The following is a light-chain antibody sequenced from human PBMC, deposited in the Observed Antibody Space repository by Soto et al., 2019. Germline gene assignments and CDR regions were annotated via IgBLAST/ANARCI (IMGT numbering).Light chain of an antibody. CDR3: SSYTSTNSL. CDR1: SSDVGAYNY. J-gene: IGLJ2*01. CDR2: DVS. V-gene: IGLV2-14*03. Sequence: QSVLTQPASVPGSPGESITISCTGTSSDVGAYNYVSWYQQHPGKAPKLMIYDVSNRPSGVSNRFSGSKSGNTASLTISGLQAEDEADYYCSSYTSTNSLFGGGTKLTVL.